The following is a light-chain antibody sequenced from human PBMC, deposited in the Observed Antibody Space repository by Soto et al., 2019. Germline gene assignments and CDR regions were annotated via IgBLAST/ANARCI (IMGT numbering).Light chain of an antibody. CDR3: QQYESTPPT. Sequence: DIVMTQSPDSLAVSLGERATINGKSSQSVLYSSNNNNYLAWYQQRPGQPPKLLIYWASTRESGVPDRFSGSGSGTDFTLTITSLQAEDVAVYYCQQYESTPPTFGQGTKLEIK. CDR2: WAS. CDR1: QSVLYSSNNNNY. J-gene: IGKJ2*01. V-gene: IGKV4-1*01.